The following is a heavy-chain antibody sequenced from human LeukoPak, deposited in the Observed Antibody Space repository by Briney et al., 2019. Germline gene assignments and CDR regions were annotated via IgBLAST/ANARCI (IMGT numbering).Heavy chain of an antibody. D-gene: IGHD1-26*01. CDR1: GFTFRSYW. J-gene: IGHJ3*02. CDR2: IKQDGSET. CDR3: ARDGELGSPADAFDI. Sequence: GGSLRLSRAASGFTFRSYWMTWVRQYPGKGLEWVANIKQDGSETYYAESVKGRFTISRDNAKRSLYLQMNSLRAEDTAVYYCARDGELGSPADAFDIWGQGTMVTVSS. V-gene: IGHV3-7*01.